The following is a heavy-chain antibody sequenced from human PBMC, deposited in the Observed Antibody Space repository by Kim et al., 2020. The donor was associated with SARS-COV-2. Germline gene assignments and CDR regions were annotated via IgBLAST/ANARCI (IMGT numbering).Heavy chain of an antibody. CDR2: ISYDGSNK. CDR3: ARVQGGGATNPIYYYYGMEV. Sequence: GGSLRLSCAASGFTFSSYAMHWVRQAPGKGLEWVAVISYDGSNKYYADSVKGRFTISRDNSKNTLYLQMNSLRAEDTAVYYCARVQGGGATNPIYYYYGMEVWGQGTTVTVSS. J-gene: IGHJ6*02. V-gene: IGHV3-30-3*01. CDR1: GFTFSSYA. D-gene: IGHD1-26*01.